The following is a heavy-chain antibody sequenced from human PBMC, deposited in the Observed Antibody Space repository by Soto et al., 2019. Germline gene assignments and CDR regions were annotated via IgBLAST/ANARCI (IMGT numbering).Heavy chain of an antibody. V-gene: IGHV3-30*18. CDR1: GFTFSSYG. J-gene: IGHJ4*02. CDR3: AKDREGYYFDY. CDR2: ISYDGSNK. Sequence: VGSLRLSCAASGFTFSSYGMHWVRQAPGKGLEWVAVISYDGSNKYYADSVKGRFTISRDNSKNTLYLQMNSLRAEDTAVYYCAKDREGYYFDYWGQGTLVTVSS.